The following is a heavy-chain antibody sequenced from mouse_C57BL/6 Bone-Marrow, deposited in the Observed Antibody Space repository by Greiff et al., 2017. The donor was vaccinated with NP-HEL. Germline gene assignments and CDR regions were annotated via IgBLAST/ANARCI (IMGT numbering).Heavy chain of an antibody. Sequence: EVHLVESGGGLVKPGGSLKLSCAASGFTFSSYAMSWVRQTPEKRLEWVATISDGGSYTYYPDNVKGRFTISRDNAKNNLYLQMSHLKSEDTAMYYCARDYGLDYWGQGTTLTVSS. CDR1: GFTFSSYA. V-gene: IGHV5-4*01. CDR3: ARDYGLDY. CDR2: ISDGGSYT. D-gene: IGHD1-1*02. J-gene: IGHJ2*01.